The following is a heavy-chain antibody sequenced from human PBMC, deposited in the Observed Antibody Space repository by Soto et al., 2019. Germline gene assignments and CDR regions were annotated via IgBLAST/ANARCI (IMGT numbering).Heavy chain of an antibody. V-gene: IGHV4-34*01. CDR2: VNHNGRN. D-gene: IGHD6-19*01. CDR3: ARGASSDWQVAFDF. CDR1: GGSFSGYF. Sequence: SETLSLTCDVYGGSFSGYFWNWIRQSPGKGLEWIGKVNHNGRNNYNPSLKSRVTISLDMSKKQISLKLTSVTAADTAVYYCARGASSDWQVAFDFWGQGTMVTVSS. J-gene: IGHJ3*01.